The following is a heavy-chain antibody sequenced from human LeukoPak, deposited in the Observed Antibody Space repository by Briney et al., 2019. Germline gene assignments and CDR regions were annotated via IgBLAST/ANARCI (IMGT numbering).Heavy chain of an antibody. J-gene: IGHJ3*02. D-gene: IGHD3-22*01. V-gene: IGHV1-69*04. CDR2: IILILGIA. CDR3: ARATEYYYDSSGYFCAFDI. Sequence: SVKVSCKASGGAFSSYAISWVRQAPGQGLEWMGRIILILGIANYAQKFQGRVTITADKSTSTAYMELSSLRSEDTAVYYCARATEYYYDSSGYFCAFDIWGQGTMVTVCS. CDR1: GGAFSSYA.